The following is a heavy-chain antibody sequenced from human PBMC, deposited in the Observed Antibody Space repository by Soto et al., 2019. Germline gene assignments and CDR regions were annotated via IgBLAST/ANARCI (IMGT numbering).Heavy chain of an antibody. CDR1: GYSISSSNR. J-gene: IGHJ4*02. CDR3: STSNFDY. CDR2: IYYSGTT. Sequence: SETLSLTCAVSGYSISSSNRWGWIRQPPGKGLEWIGYIYYSGTTYYNPSLKSRVTMSVDTSKNQFSLKLTSVTAVDTAVYYCSTSNFDYWGQGTLVTSPQ. V-gene: IGHV4-28*01. D-gene: IGHD1-26*01.